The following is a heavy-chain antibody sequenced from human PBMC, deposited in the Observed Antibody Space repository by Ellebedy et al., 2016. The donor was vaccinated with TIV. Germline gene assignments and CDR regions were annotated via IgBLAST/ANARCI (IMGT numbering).Heavy chain of an antibody. Sequence: GESLKISCAASGFTFSSYAMSWVRQAPGKGLEWVSAISGSGGSTYYADSVKGRFTISRDNSKNTLYLQMNSLRAEDTAVYYCARDGSGIAFDYWGQGTLVTVSS. D-gene: IGHD3-10*01. CDR3: ARDGSGIAFDY. CDR2: ISGSGGST. CDR1: GFTFSSYA. J-gene: IGHJ4*02. V-gene: IGHV3-23*01.